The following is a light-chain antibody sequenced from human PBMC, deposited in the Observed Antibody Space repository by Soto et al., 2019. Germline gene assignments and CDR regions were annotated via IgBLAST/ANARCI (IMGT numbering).Light chain of an antibody. CDR1: QDISNY. Sequence: DIQMTQSPSSLSASVGDRVTITCQASQDISNYLNWYQQKPGKAPKLLIYDASNLETGVPSRFSGSGSGTEFTLTISSLQSEDFAVYYCQQYNVWPLTFGGGTKVEFK. CDR3: QQYNVWPLT. CDR2: DAS. V-gene: IGKV1-33*01. J-gene: IGKJ4*01.